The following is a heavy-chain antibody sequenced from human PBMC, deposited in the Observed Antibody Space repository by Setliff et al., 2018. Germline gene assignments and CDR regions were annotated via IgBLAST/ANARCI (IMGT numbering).Heavy chain of an antibody. CDR3: ARDGGEY. CDR2: INEDGSER. D-gene: IGHD3-16*01. Sequence: PGGSLRLSCAVSGLTFSSYWLTWVRQAPGKGLEWVANINEDGSERYYVDSVKGRFTISRDNAKNSLDLQMNSLRAEDTAVYYCARDGGEYWGQGTLVTVSS. V-gene: IGHV3-7*01. CDR1: GLTFSSYW. J-gene: IGHJ4*02.